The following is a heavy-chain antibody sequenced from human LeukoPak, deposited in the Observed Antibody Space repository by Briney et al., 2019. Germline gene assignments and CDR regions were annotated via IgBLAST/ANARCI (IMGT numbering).Heavy chain of an antibody. Sequence: PGGSLRLSCAASGFTFSSYSMNWVRQAPGKGLEWVANIKRDGNDKYYVDSVKGRFTISRDNAENSLYLEVNSLRAEDTAVYYCARALYTSGWYPDYFDYWGQGTLVTVSS. CDR1: GFTFSSYS. D-gene: IGHD6-19*01. CDR2: IKRDGNDK. V-gene: IGHV3-7*01. J-gene: IGHJ4*02. CDR3: ARALYTSGWYPDYFDY.